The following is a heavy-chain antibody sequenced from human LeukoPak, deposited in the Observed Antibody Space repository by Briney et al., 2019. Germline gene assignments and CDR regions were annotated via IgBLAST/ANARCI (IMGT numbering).Heavy chain of an antibody. CDR3: ARLYYDSRGYYWFDR. V-gene: IGHV4-39*01. CDR2: IYHSGST. J-gene: IGHJ5*02. CDR1: GGSIISTSFY. Sequence: SETLSLTCTVSGGSIISTSFYWGWSRQPPGKGLAWLGSIYHSGSTYDNPSLKSRVTISVDRSKNQFSLKLSSVTAADTAVYYCARLYYDSRGYYWFDRWGQGTLVTVSS. D-gene: IGHD3-22*01.